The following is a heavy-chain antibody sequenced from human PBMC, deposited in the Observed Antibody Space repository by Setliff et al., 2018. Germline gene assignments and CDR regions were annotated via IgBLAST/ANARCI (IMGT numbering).Heavy chain of an antibody. J-gene: IGHJ4*02. CDR1: GGSISSFS. CDR2: ICNGGST. Sequence: PSETLSLTCTVSGGSISSFSWSWIRQPPGKGLEWIGYICNGGSTNYNPSLESRVTISVDTSNNQFSLKLSSVTAADTAVYYCARGIRVGVGAANYWGLGTLVTVSS. D-gene: IGHD1-26*01. CDR3: ARGIRVGVGAANY. V-gene: IGHV4-59*01.